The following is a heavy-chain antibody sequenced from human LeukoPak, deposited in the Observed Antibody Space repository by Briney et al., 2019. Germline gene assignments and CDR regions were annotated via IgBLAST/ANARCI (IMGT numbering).Heavy chain of an antibody. CDR3: ARLYYGSGSYYTHALRYYYMDV. Sequence: GESLKISCKGSGYSFTSYWIGWVRQMPGKGLEWMGIFYPGDSDTRYSPSFQGQVTISADKSISTAYLQWSSLKASDTAMYYCARLYYGSGSYYTHALRYYYMDVWGKGTTVTVSS. CDR2: FYPGDSDT. CDR1: GYSFTSYW. V-gene: IGHV5-51*01. D-gene: IGHD3-10*01. J-gene: IGHJ6*03.